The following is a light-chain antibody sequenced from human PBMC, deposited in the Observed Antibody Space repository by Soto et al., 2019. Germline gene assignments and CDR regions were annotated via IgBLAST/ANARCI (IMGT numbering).Light chain of an antibody. V-gene: IGKV3D-20*01. Sequence: EIVLTQSPATLSLSPGERATLSCGASQTVSGRYLAWYQQKPGLAPRLLIYDASNRATGIPDRFSGSGSGTDFTLTISRLEPEDFAVYFCQQYGSSPRTFGQGTKVE. J-gene: IGKJ1*01. CDR1: QTVSGRY. CDR3: QQYGSSPRT. CDR2: DAS.